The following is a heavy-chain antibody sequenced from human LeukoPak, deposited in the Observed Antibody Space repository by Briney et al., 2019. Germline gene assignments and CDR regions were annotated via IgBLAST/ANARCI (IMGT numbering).Heavy chain of an antibody. D-gene: IGHD6-13*01. CDR1: GFTFSSYW. CDR2: IKQDGSEK. CDR3: ARGAAAAGTVY. Sequence: GGSLRLSCAASGFTFSSYWMTWVRKAPGRGLEWVANIKQDGSEKYYVDSMKGRFTISRDNSKNTLYLQMNSLRAEDTAVYYCARGAAAAGTVYWGQGTLVTVSS. J-gene: IGHJ4*02. V-gene: IGHV3-7*03.